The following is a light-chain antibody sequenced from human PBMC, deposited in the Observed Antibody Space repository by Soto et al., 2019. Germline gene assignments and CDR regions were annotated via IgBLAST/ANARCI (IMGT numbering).Light chain of an antibody. Sequence: DIQMTQSPSSLSASVGDRVTITCRASQGINNFLAWYQQKPGKVPKLLIYAASTLQSGVPSRFSGSGSGTXXXXXXXXLXPEXXXXYXCXXYNSAPFTFGPGTKVDIK. J-gene: IGKJ3*01. CDR1: QGINNF. CDR2: AAS. V-gene: IGKV1-27*01. CDR3: XXYNSAPFT.